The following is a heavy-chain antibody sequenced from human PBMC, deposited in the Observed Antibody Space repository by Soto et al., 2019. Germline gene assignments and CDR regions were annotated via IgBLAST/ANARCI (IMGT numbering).Heavy chain of an antibody. CDR2: FDPEDGET. J-gene: IGHJ3*02. Sequence: QVQLVQSGAEVKKPGASVKVSCKVSGYTLTELSMHWVRQAPGKGLEWMGGFDPEDGETIYAQKFQGRVTMTEDTSTDTAYMDVSSLRSDDTAVYYCAIDYNLYSSSARYALDIWGQGTMVTVSS. CDR3: AIDYNLYSSSARYALDI. CDR1: GYTLTELS. V-gene: IGHV1-24*01. D-gene: IGHD6-6*01.